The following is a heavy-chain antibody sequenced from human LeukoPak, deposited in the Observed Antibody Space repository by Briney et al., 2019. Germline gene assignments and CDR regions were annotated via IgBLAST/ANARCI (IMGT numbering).Heavy chain of an antibody. CDR3: AREVPELKSHHPFDY. J-gene: IGHJ4*02. V-gene: IGHV3-21*01. CDR1: GFTFSTYS. Sequence: GGSLRLSCAASGFTFSTYSMNWVRQAPGKGLEWVSSISSSSSYIYYADSVKGRFTISRDNAKNSLYLQMNSLRAEDTAVYYCAREVPELKSHHPFDYWGQGTLVTVSS. CDR2: ISSSSSYI.